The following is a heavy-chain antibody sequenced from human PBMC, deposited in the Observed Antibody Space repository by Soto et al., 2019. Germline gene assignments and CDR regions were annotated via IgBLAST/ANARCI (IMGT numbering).Heavy chain of an antibody. Sequence: QVHLVESGGGVIQPGRSLRLSCAASGLTFSNYAMHWVRQAPDKGLEWVAVISYDGSDKYYADSVKGRFTIARDNSKNSLYLQVNRQRDEDTAVYYCAVDILANLYYWGQGSLVTVSS. V-gene: IGHV3-30-3*01. CDR2: ISYDGSDK. CDR3: AVDILANLYY. CDR1: GLTFSNYA. J-gene: IGHJ4*02. D-gene: IGHD3-9*01.